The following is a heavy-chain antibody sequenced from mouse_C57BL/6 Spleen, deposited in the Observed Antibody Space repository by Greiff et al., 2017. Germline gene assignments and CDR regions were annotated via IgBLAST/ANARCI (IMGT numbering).Heavy chain of an antibody. CDR1: GFTFSSYA. CDR3: ARDVDSTHYFDY. D-gene: IGHD2-5*01. V-gene: IGHV5-4*01. J-gene: IGHJ2*01. Sequence: EVQLVESGGGLVKPGGSLKLSCAASGFTFSSYAMSWVRQTPEKRLEWVATISDGGSYTYYPDNVKGRFTISRDNAKNNLYLQMSHLKSEDTAMYYCARDVDSTHYFDYWGQGTTLTVSS. CDR2: ISDGGSYT.